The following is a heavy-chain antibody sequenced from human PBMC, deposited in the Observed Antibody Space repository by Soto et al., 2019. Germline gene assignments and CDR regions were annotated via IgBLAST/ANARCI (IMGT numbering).Heavy chain of an antibody. CDR2: ISSSSSYI. D-gene: IGHD2-2*03. V-gene: IGHV3-21*01. CDR1: GFTFSSYN. CDR3: ARDGLSDYYGMDV. Sequence: EVQLVESGGGLVKPGGSLRLSCAASGFTFSSYNMKWVRQAPGKGLEWVSSISSSSSYIYYADSVKGRVTVSRDNARKSVFLQMNSLRAEDTAVYYCARDGLSDYYGMDVWGQGATVTVSS. J-gene: IGHJ6*02.